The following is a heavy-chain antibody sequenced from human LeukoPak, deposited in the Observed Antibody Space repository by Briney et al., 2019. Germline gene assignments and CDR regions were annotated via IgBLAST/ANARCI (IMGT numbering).Heavy chain of an antibody. Sequence: GGSLRLSCAASGFTFTSYWMHWVRQAPGKGLVWVSRINSDGAITSYADSVKGRFTISRDNANNTLYLQMNSLGAEDTAVYYCARGAGGYSYGWGQGTLVTVSP. CDR1: GFTFTSYW. V-gene: IGHV3-74*01. D-gene: IGHD5-18*01. J-gene: IGHJ4*02. CDR3: ARGAGGYSYG. CDR2: INSDGAIT.